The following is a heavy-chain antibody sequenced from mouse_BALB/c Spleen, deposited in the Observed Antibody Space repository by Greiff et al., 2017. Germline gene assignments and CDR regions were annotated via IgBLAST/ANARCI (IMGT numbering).Heavy chain of an antibody. J-gene: IGHJ4*01. Sequence: VKLVESGPGLVAPSQSLSITCTVSGFSLTSYGVHWVRQPPGKGLEWLGVIWAGGSTNYNSALMSRLSISKDNSKSQVFLKMNSLQTDDTAMYYCARGGTYYGNYVYAMDYWGQGTSVTVSS. D-gene: IGHD2-1*01. V-gene: IGHV2-9*02. CDR2: IWAGGST. CDR3: ARGGTYYGNYVYAMDY. CDR1: GFSLTSYG.